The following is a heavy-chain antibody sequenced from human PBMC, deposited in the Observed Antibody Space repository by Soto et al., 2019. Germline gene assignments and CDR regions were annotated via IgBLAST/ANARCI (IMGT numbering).Heavy chain of an antibody. Sequence: SVKVSCKASGFTFTSSAVQWVRQARGQRLEWIGWIVVGSGNTNYAQKFQERVTITRDKSTSTAYMELSSLRSEDTAVYYCARVEISSICGSGPVCFDYWGQGTLVTVSS. CDR3: ARVEISSICGSGPVCFDY. V-gene: IGHV1-58*01. CDR2: IVVGSGNT. CDR1: GFTFTSSA. J-gene: IGHJ4*02. D-gene: IGHD3-10*01.